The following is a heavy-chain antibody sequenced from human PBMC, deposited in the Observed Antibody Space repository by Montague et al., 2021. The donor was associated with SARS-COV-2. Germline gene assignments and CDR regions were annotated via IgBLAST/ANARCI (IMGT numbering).Heavy chain of an antibody. CDR1: GFTLRSYW. CDR2: IKPDGTST. J-gene: IGHJ4*02. CDR3: VRPLWFGDSDYYFES. V-gene: IGHV3-74*01. Sequence: YRRLSLSASGFTLRSYWMHWVRQVPGRGPVWVSRIKPDGTSTHYAASVKGRFIISRDNARNTLSLQMTNMRADDTAIYYCVRPLWFGDSDYYFESWGQGTLVTVSS. D-gene: IGHD3-10*01.